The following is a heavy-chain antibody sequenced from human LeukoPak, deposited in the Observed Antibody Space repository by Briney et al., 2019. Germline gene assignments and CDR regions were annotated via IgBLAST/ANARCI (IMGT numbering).Heavy chain of an antibody. CDR3: TTYLGITMIRGVIVY. CDR1: GFTFTNAW. J-gene: IGHJ4*02. D-gene: IGHD3-10*01. Sequence: GGSLRLSCAASGFTFTNAWMSWVRQAPGEGLEWVGRIKSKGDGETTDYAAPVKGRFTMSRDDSKATLYLQIHSLKAEDSAVYYCTTYLGITMIRGVIVYWGQGALVTVSS. V-gene: IGHV3-15*01. CDR2: IKSKGDGETT.